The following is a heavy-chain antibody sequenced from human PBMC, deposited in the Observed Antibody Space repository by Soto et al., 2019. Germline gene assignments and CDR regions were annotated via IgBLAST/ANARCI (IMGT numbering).Heavy chain of an antibody. V-gene: IGHV1-3*01. CDR1: GYTFISYA. Sequence: GASVKVSCKASGYTFISYAMHWVRQAPGQRLEWMGWINAGNGNTKYSQKFQGRVTITRDTSASTAYMELSSLRSEDTAVYYCASAVAGHQDFDYWGQGTLVTVSS. J-gene: IGHJ4*02. CDR3: ASAVAGHQDFDY. CDR2: INAGNGNT. D-gene: IGHD6-19*01.